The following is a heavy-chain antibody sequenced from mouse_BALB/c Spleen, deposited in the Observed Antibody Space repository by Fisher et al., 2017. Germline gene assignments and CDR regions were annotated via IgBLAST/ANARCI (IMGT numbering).Heavy chain of an antibody. J-gene: IGHJ4*01. Sequence: RFTISRDNAKNTLYLQMSSLKSEDTAMYYCASHPYAMDYWGQGTSVTVSS. CDR3: ASHPYAMDY. V-gene: IGHV5-12-1*01.